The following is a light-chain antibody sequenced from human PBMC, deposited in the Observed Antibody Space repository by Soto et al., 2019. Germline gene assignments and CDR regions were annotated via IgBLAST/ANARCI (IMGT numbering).Light chain of an antibody. J-gene: IGLJ2*01. V-gene: IGLV4-69*01. Sequence: QSVLTQSPSASASRGASVKLTCTLSSGHSSYAIAWHQQQPEKGPRYLMKLNSDGTHSKGDGIPDRFSGSSSGAERYLTISSLQSEDEADYYCQTWGTGIHVVFGGGTKVTVL. CDR2: LNSDGTH. CDR1: SGHSSYA. CDR3: QTWGTGIHVV.